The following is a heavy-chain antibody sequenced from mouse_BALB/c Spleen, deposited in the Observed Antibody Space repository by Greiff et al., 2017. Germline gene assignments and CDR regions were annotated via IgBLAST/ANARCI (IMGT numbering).Heavy chain of an antibody. V-gene: IGHV14-3*02. CDR3: ARGRDYDVFAY. CDR1: GFNIKDTY. J-gene: IGHJ3*01. CDR2: IDPANGNT. D-gene: IGHD2-4*01. Sequence: EVKLQESGAELVKPGASVKLSCTASGFNIKDTYMHWVKQRPEQGLEWIGRIDPANGNTKYDPKFQGKATITADTSSNTAYLQLSSLTSEDTAVYYCARGRDYDVFAYWGQGTLVTVSA.